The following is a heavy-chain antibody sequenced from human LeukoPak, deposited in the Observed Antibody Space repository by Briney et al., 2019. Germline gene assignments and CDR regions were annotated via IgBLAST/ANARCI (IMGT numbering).Heavy chain of an antibody. Sequence: SQTLSLTCTVSGGSISSGGYYWSWIRQHPGMGLEWIGYIYYSGSTYYNPSLKSRVTISVATSKNQFSLKLSSVTAADTAVYYCARDRGEVWLQSFDYWGQGTLVTVSS. D-gene: IGHD5-24*01. CDR2: IYYSGST. CDR3: ARDRGEVWLQSFDY. J-gene: IGHJ4*02. CDR1: GGSISSGGYY. V-gene: IGHV4-31*03.